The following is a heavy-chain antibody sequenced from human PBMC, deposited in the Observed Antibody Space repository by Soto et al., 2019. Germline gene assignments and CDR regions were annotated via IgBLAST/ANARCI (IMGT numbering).Heavy chain of an antibody. CDR1: GFTVSDKY. Sequence: EAQLVESGGGLIQPGGSLRLSCAASGFTVSDKYITWVRQAPGKGLEWVSILYSGGRIYYADSVTGRFTISRDTSKTTLYLQMNSLRTEDTAVYYCARSDRDYAYALNVWGQGTTVTVSS. CDR2: LYSGGRI. V-gene: IGHV3-53*01. CDR3: ARSDRDYAYALNV. D-gene: IGHD3-16*01. J-gene: IGHJ6*02.